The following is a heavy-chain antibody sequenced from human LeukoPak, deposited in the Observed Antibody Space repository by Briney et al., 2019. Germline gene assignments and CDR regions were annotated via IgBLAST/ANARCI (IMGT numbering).Heavy chain of an antibody. CDR3: ARESIVVVPTTMDDASDI. D-gene: IGHD2-2*01. Sequence: GGSLRLSCAASGFTFSHYYMSWVRRAPGKGLEWVANIKQDGSEQFYLDSVKGRFTISRDNAKNALYLQTHSLRVEDTAVYYCARESIVVVPTTMDDASDIWGQGTMVTVSS. CDR1: GFTFSHYY. V-gene: IGHV3-7*01. CDR2: IKQDGSEQ. J-gene: IGHJ3*02.